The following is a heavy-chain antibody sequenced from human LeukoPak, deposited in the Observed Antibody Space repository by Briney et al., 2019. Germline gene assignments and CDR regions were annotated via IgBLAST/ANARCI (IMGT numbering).Heavy chain of an antibody. Sequence: GGSLRLSCAASGFTFSSYGMHWVRQAPGKGREWVAFIRYDGSNKYYADSVKGRFTISRDNSKNTLYLQMNSLRAEDTAVYYCAKKRQHDFWSGYYSVWFDPWGQGTLVTVSS. J-gene: IGHJ5*02. V-gene: IGHV3-30*02. CDR1: GFTFSSYG. D-gene: IGHD3-3*01. CDR2: IRYDGSNK. CDR3: AKKRQHDFWSGYYSVWFDP.